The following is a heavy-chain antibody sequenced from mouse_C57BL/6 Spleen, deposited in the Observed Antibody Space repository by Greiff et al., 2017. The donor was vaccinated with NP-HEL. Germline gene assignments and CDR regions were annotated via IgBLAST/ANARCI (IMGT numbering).Heavy chain of an antibody. V-gene: IGHV1-15*01. Sequence: VQLQQSGAELVRPGASVTLSCKASGYTFTDYEMHWVKQTPVHGLEWIGAIDPETGGTAYNQKFKGKAILTADKSSSTAYMELRSLTSEDSAVYYCTEEDYDGAWFAYWGQGTLVTVSA. D-gene: IGHD2-4*01. CDR1: GYTFTDYE. CDR2: IDPETGGT. CDR3: TEEDYDGAWFAY. J-gene: IGHJ3*01.